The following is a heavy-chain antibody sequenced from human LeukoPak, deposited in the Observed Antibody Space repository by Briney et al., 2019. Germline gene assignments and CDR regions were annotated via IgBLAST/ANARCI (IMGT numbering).Heavy chain of an antibody. Sequence: ASVKDSCKASGYTFSSYYMHWVRQAPGQGLEWVGLINPTGDSTNYAQNCRGRVTMTRDTSTSTVYMDLSSLRSEDTAVYYCAREASGGYFDYWGQGTLVTVSS. J-gene: IGHJ4*02. CDR2: INPTGDST. CDR3: AREASGGYFDY. D-gene: IGHD4-23*01. V-gene: IGHV1-46*01. CDR1: GYTFSSYY.